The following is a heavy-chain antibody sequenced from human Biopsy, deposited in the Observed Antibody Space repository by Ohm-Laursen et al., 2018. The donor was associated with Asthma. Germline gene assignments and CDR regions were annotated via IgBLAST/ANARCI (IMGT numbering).Heavy chain of an antibody. CDR1: GGYTGSSDHH. V-gene: IGHV4-30-4*02. Sequence: SDTLPLTCRVSGGYTGSSDHHWAWIRQAPRKGLEWIGFVFWSGSTHYSRSLERRVSISIDTATNEFSMKLWSVTPADTAVYFCARVVSYGDIYFGIGVWGPGNTVVVS. CDR2: VFWSGST. D-gene: IGHD4-17*01. J-gene: IGHJ6*02. CDR3: ARVVSYGDIYFGIGV.